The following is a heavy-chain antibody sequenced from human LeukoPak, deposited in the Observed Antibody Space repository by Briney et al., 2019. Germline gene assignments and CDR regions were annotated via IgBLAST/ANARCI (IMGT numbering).Heavy chain of an antibody. J-gene: IGHJ4*02. V-gene: IGHV1-69*02. CDR3: ARCHPKQQLAYFDY. D-gene: IGHD6-13*01. CDR1: EGTFSSYT. Sequence: SVKVSCKASEGTFSSYTISWVRQAPGQGLEWMGRIIPILGIANYAQKFQGRVTITADKSTSTAYMELSSLRSEDTAVYYCARCHPKQQLAYFDYWGQGSLVTVSS. CDR2: IIPILGIA.